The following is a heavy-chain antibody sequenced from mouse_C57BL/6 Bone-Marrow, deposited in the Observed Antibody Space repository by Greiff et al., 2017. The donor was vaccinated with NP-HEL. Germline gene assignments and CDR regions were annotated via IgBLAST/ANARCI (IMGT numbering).Heavy chain of an antibody. V-gene: IGHV5-6*02. CDR1: GFTFSSYG. CDR3: ARHGGLEYFDY. Sequence: DVKLVESGGDLVKPGGSLKLSCAASGFTFSSYGMSWVRQTPDKRLEWVATISSGGSYTYYPDSVKGRFTISRDNAKNTLYLQMSSLKSEDTAMYYCARHGGLEYFDYWGQGTTLTVSS. CDR2: ISSGGSYT. J-gene: IGHJ2*01.